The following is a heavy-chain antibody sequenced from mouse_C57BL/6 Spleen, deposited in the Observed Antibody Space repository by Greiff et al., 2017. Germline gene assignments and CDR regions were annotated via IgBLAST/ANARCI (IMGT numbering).Heavy chain of an antibody. CDR2: INPSTGGT. D-gene: IGHD2-3*01. CDR3: AREGIYDGYYWFAY. Sequence: VQLQQSGPELVKPGASVKISCKASGYSFTGYYMNWVKQSPEKSLEWIGEINPSTGGTTYNQKFKAKATLTVDKSSSTAYMQLKSLTSEDSAVYYCAREGIYDGYYWFAYWGQGTLVTVSA. J-gene: IGHJ3*01. V-gene: IGHV1-42*01. CDR1: GYSFTGYY.